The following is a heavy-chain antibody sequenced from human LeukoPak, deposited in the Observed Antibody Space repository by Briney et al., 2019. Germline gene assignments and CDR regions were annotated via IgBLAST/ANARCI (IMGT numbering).Heavy chain of an antibody. J-gene: IGHJ6*03. CDR2: ICCSGST. CDR1: GGSISSSSYY. Sequence: PSETLSLTCTVSGGSISSSSYYWGWLRQPPGKGLEWVGSICCSGSTYSNPSLKSRVTISVDTSKNQFSLRLSSVTAADTAVYYCASILRVVAATVTYYYYYYMDVWGKGTTVTVSS. V-gene: IGHV4-39*01. D-gene: IGHD2-15*01. CDR3: ASILRVVAATVTYYYYYYMDV.